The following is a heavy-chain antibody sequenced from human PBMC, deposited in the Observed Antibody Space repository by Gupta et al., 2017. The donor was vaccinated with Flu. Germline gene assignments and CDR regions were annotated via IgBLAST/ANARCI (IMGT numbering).Heavy chain of an antibody. CDR1: GFTLGDYG. CDR2: IRRRVYGGTA. D-gene: IGHD1-1*01. Sequence: EVQLVESGGRLVQPGRSLRLACSASGFTLGDYGMSWVRQAPGKGLEWVGFIRRRVYGGTADYAASVKGRFTISRDDSKSIVYLQMNSLKSEDTAVYYCTRTTLIDFDYWGQGTQVTVSA. V-gene: IGHV3-49*04. CDR3: TRTTLIDFDY. J-gene: IGHJ4*02.